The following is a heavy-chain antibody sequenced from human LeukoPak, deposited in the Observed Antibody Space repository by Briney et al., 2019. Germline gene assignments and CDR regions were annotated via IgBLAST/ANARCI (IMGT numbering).Heavy chain of an antibody. Sequence: GGSLRLSCAASGFTFSSFSMNWVRQAPGKGLEWVSGIGGSVGSTGSAANTYYADSVKGRFTISRDNSKNTLYLHMNSLRAEDTAVYYCAKWSGSYDYWGQGTLVTVSS. CDR3: AKWSGSYDY. CDR2: IGGSVGST. J-gene: IGHJ4*02. CDR1: GFTFSSFS. V-gene: IGHV3-23*01. D-gene: IGHD1-26*01.